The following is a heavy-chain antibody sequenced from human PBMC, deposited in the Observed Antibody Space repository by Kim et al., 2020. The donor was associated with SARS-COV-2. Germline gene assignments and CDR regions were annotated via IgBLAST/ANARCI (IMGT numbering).Heavy chain of an antibody. CDR1: GGSISSSSYY. J-gene: IGHJ4*02. CDR2: IYYSGST. D-gene: IGHD3-3*01. V-gene: IGHV4-39*01. Sequence: SETLSLTCTVSGGSISSSSYYWGWIRQPPGKGLEWIGSIYYSGSTYYNPSLKSRVTISVDTSKNQFSLKLSSVTAADTAVYYCATYYDFWSGYPATGIDYWGQGTLVTVSS. CDR3: ATYYDFWSGYPATGIDY.